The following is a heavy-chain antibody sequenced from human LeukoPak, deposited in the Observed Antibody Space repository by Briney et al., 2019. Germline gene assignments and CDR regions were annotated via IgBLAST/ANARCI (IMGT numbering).Heavy chain of an antibody. CDR1: GYRFISNY. CDR3: AREGSYCVGGDCYSFDF. J-gene: IGHJ4*02. V-gene: IGHV1-2*02. CDR2: MHPGNGNT. Sequence: ASVKVSCKASGYRFISNYIQWVRQAPGLGPEWVGWMHPGNGNTRYADKFQGRVTMTRDTSINTAYLDLNSLRSDDTAVYYCAREGSYCVGGDCYSFDFWGQGTLITVSS. D-gene: IGHD2-21*02.